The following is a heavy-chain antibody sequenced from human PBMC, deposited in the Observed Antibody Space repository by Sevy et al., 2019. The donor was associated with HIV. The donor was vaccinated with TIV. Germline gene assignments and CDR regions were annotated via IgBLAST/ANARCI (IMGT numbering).Heavy chain of an antibody. CDR2: IKSKTDGGTT. CDR3: TTDSFTGIVASGEG. CDR1: GFTFSNAW. Sequence: GESLKISCAASGFTFSNAWMSWVRQAPGKGLEWVGRIKSKTDGGTTDYAAPVKGRLTISRDDSKNTLYLQMNSLKTEDTAVYYCTTDSFTGIVASGEGWGQGTLVTVSS. D-gene: IGHD1-26*01. J-gene: IGHJ4*02. V-gene: IGHV3-15*01.